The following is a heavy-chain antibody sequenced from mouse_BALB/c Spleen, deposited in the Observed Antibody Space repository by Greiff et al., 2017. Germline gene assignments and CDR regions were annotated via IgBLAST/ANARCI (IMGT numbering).Heavy chain of an antibody. CDR3: ARHRDYGSSYVYFDV. Sequence: EVQVVESGGDLVKPGGSLKLSCAASGFTFSSYGMSWVRQTPDKRLEWVATISSGGSYTYYPDSVKGRFTISRDNAKNTLYLQMSSLKSEDTAMYYCARHRDYGSSYVYFDVWGAGTTVTVSS. V-gene: IGHV5-6*01. J-gene: IGHJ1*01. CDR1: GFTFSSYG. CDR2: ISSGGSYT. D-gene: IGHD1-1*01.